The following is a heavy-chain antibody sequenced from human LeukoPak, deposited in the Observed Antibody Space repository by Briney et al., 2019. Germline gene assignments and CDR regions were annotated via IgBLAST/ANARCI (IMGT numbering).Heavy chain of an antibody. Sequence: GRSLRLSCAASGFTFSSYAMSWVCQAPGKGLEWGSAISGSGGSTYYADSVKGRFTISRDNSKNTLYLQMNNLRAEDTAVYYCAKFLPTHIVVANYYFDYWGQGTLVTVSS. CDR3: AKFLPTHIVVANYYFDY. D-gene: IGHD2-21*01. CDR1: GFTFSSYA. CDR2: ISGSGGST. J-gene: IGHJ4*02. V-gene: IGHV3-23*01.